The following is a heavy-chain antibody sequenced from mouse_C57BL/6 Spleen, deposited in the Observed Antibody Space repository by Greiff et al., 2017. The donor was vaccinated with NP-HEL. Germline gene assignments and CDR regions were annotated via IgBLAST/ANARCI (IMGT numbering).Heavy chain of an antibody. CDR1: GYAFSSSW. CDR2: IYPGDGDT. D-gene: IGHD2-3*01. CDR3: ARGDGYSFAY. V-gene: IGHV1-82*01. Sequence: QVQLKESGPELVKPGASVKISCKASGYAFSSSWMNWVKQRPGKGLEWIGRIYPGDGDTNYNGKFKGKATLTADKSSSTAYMQLSSLTSEDSAVYFCARGDGYSFAYWGQGTLVTVSA. J-gene: IGHJ3*01.